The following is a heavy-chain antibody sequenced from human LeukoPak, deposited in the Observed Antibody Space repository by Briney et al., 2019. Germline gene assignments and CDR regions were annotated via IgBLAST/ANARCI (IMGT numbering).Heavy chain of an antibody. CDR1: GFTFDDYA. CDR2: ISWNSGSI. CDR3: AKDGAAAARTFDY. V-gene: IGHV3-9*01. D-gene: IGHD6-13*01. J-gene: IGHJ4*02. Sequence: GRSLRLSCAASGFTFDDYAMRWVRQAPGKGLEWVSGISWNSGSIGYADSVKGRFTISRDNAKNSLYLQMNSLRAEDTALYYCAKDGAAAARTFDYWGQGTLVTVSS.